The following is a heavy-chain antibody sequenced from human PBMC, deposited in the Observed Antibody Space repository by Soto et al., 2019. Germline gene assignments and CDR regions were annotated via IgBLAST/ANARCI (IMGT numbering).Heavy chain of an antibody. CDR2: ISAYNGNT. J-gene: IGHJ4*02. CDR3: AIVDSSVWSLIY. D-gene: IGHD6-19*01. V-gene: IGHV1-18*01. Sequence: QVQLVQSGAEVKKPGASVKVSCKASGYTFTSYGISWVRQAPGQGLEWMGWISAYNGNTNYAQKFKGRVTMTTDTSTSTADMELRSMRSDDTAVDYCAIVDSSVWSLIYWGQGTLVTVSS. CDR1: GYTFTSYG.